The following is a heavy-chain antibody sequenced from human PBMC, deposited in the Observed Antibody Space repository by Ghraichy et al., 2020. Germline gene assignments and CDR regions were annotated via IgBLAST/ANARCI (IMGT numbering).Heavy chain of an antibody. D-gene: IGHD6-19*01. CDR1: GGSISSYY. Sequence: SQTLSLTCTVSGGSISSYYWSWIRQPPGKGLEWIGYIYYSGSTNYNPSLKSRVTISVDTSKNQFSLKLSSVTAADTAVYYCASQGGQWLAFDYWGQGTLVTVSS. CDR2: IYYSGST. V-gene: IGHV4-59*01. CDR3: ASQGGQWLAFDY. J-gene: IGHJ4*02.